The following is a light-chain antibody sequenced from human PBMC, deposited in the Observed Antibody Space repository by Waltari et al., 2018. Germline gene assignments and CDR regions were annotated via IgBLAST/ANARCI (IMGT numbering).Light chain of an antibody. J-gene: IGLJ2*01. CDR1: SSDVGGYNY. V-gene: IGLV2-8*01. CDR3: SSSAGSKNLV. Sequence: QSALTQPPSASGSPGQSVTISCTGSSSDVGGYNYVSWYQQHPGNAPKLMIYEFNKRPSGDPDRYAGSKSGNTASLAVSGLQAEEEAAYYCSSSAGSKNLVFGGGTKLTVL. CDR2: EFN.